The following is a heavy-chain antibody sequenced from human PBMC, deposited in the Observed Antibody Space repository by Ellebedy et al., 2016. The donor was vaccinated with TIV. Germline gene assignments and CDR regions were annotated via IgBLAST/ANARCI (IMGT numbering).Heavy chain of an antibody. CDR2: IYYTGST. D-gene: IGHD3-10*01. J-gene: IGHJ3*02. CDR3: ARSMSSRPLDPFDI. Sequence: MPSETLSLTCAVSGYTTSSPNWWGWIRPTPGKGLEWIGYIYYTGSTYCTQPLRSRVSMSVDTSRNQFSLKLSTVTAVDTAVYYCARSMSSRPLDPFDIWGLGTMVTVSS. V-gene: IGHV4-28*01. CDR1: GYTTSSPNW.